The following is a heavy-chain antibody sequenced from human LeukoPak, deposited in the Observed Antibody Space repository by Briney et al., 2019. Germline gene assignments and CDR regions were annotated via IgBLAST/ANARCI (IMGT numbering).Heavy chain of an antibody. D-gene: IGHD3-10*01. CDR1: GFTFSSYG. Sequence: GGSLRLSCAASGFTFSSYGMHWVRQAPGKGLEWVAVIWYDGSNKYYADSVKGRFTISRDNSKNTLYLQMNSLRAEDTAVYYCARNEVEIREGLYYYGMDVWGQGTTVTVSS. V-gene: IGHV3-33*01. CDR3: ARNEVEIREGLYYYGMDV. CDR2: IWYDGSNK. J-gene: IGHJ6*02.